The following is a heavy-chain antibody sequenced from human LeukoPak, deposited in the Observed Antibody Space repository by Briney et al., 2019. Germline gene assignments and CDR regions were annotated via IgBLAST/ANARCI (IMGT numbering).Heavy chain of an antibody. V-gene: IGHV4-59*08. D-gene: IGHD3-9*01. J-gene: IGHJ3*02. Sequence: PSETLSLTCTVSGGSISSYYWSWIRQPPGKGLERIGYIYYSGSTNYNPSLKSRVTISVDTSKNQFSLKLSSVTAADTAVYYCARHPRVLRYFDWSTDAFDIWGQGTMVTVSS. CDR1: GGSISSYY. CDR3: ARHPRVLRYFDWSTDAFDI. CDR2: IYYSGST.